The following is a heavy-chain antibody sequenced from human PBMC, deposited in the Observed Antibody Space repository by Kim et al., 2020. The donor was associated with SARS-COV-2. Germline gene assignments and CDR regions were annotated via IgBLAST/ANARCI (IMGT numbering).Heavy chain of an antibody. Sequence: ADPLKGRFTTSRDKSKNTLDHQMNGLRAGDTAVYYCARGGYGSGSYLLDYWGQGTLVTVSS. CDR3: ARGGYGSGSYLLDY. J-gene: IGHJ4*02. D-gene: IGHD3-10*01. V-gene: IGHV3-53*01.